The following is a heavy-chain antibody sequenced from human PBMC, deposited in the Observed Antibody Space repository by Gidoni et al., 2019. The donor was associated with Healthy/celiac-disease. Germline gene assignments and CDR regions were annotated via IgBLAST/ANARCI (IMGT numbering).Heavy chain of an antibody. CDR2: IYYSGST. CDR3: AMSERDGYPS. J-gene: IGHJ5*02. D-gene: IGHD5-18*01. V-gene: IGHV4-59*08. CDR1: VGSISSYY. Sequence: QVQLQESGPGLVKPSETLSLTCTVPVGSISSYYWSWIRPPPGKGLEWIGYIYYSGSTNYNPSLKSRVTISVDTSKNQFSLKLSSVTAADTAVYYCAMSERDGYPSWGQGTLVTVSS.